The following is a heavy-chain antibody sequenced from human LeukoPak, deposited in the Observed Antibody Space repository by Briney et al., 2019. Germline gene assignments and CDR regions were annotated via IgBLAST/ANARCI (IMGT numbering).Heavy chain of an antibody. CDR1: GYTFTGYY. D-gene: IGHD4-17*01. J-gene: IGHJ4*02. Sequence: ASVKVSCKASGYTFTGYYIHWLRLAPGQGLEWMGWVNPTHGGTNFTQKFQGRVTMTRASSISTAYMELSRLRSDDTAMYYCAIVTTADGYWGQGTPLTVSS. V-gene: IGHV1-2*02. CDR2: VNPTHGGT. CDR3: AIVTTADGY.